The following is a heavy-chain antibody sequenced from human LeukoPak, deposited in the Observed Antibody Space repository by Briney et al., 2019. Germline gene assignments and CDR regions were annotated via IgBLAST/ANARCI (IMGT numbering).Heavy chain of an antibody. D-gene: IGHD2-15*01. Sequence: GESLKISGKGSGYSITSYWIGWGRQMPGEGMEWMGIIYTGDSDTRYSPSFQGQVAISADKSISTAYLQWSSLKASDTAMYYCARRGGKEFDYWGQGTLVTVSS. J-gene: IGHJ4*02. CDR2: IYTGDSDT. V-gene: IGHV5-51*01. CDR1: GYSITSYW. CDR3: ARRGGKEFDY.